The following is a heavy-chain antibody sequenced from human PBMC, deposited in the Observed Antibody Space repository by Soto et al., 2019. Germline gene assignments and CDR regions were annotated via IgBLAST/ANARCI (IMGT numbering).Heavy chain of an antibody. CDR2: ISGSGGST. J-gene: IGHJ6*03. CDR3: ARDGFRNKVTSGYYYYYMDV. V-gene: IGHV3-23*01. Sequence: GSLRLSCAASGITFSRYAMSWVRQAPGKGLEWVSAISGSGGSTYYADSVKGRFTISRDNSKNTLYLQMNSLRAEDTAVYYCARDGFRNKVTSGYYYYYMDVWGKGTTVTVSS. D-gene: IGHD4-17*01. CDR1: GITFSRYA.